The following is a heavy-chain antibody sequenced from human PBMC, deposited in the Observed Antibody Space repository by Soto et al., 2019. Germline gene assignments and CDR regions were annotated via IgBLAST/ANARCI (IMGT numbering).Heavy chain of an antibody. J-gene: IGHJ6*02. CDR1: GYTFTNYG. CDR2: ISGYNGNT. CDR3: AREGQAPYYYHGMDV. V-gene: IGHV1-18*01. Sequence: QVQVVQSGDEVKKPGASVKVSCKASGYTFTNYGFSWVRQAPGQGLEWMGWISGYNGNTKYAEKFQGRVTMTTDTSTSTAHMELRSLRSDDTAVYYCAREGQAPYYYHGMDVWGQGTAVTVS.